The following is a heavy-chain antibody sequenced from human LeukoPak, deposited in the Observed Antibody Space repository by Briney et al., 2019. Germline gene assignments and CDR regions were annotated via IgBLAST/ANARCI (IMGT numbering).Heavy chain of an antibody. J-gene: IGHJ4*02. CDR1: GFTFSNAW. D-gene: IGHD3-10*01. CDR3: TTALKSFGGY. V-gene: IGHV3-15*01. Sequence: PGGSLRLSCAASGFTFSNAWMSWLRQAPGTGLEWVGRIKSKTGGGTTDYAAPVKGRFTISRDDSKNTLYLQMNSLKTEDTAIYYCTTALKSFGGYWGQGTLVTVSS. CDR2: IKSKTGGGTT.